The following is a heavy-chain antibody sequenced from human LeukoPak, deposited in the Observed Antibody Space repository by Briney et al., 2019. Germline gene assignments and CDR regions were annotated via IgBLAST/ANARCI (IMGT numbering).Heavy chain of an antibody. Sequence: SVKVSCKSSGGIFTNYPMSWVRQAPGQGLEWMGKIIPVSGTGNYAQSFQGRVTITADESTSTVYMELRSLRSDDTAVYYCAREGARYQDRSGHWGIGAFDIWGQGTVVTVSS. CDR3: AREGARYQDRSGHWGIGAFDI. V-gene: IGHV1-69*13. CDR1: GGIFTNYP. J-gene: IGHJ3*02. CDR2: IIPVSGTG. D-gene: IGHD3-22*01.